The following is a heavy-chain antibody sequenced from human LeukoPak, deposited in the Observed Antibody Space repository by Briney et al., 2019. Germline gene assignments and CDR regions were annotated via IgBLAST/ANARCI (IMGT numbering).Heavy chain of an antibody. Sequence: GGPLRLSCAASGFTFSSYGMSWVRQAPGKGLEWVSSISGSGGTTYYADPVKGRFTISRDNSKNTLYLQLNSLRAEDTAVYYCAKGSRSLWLGEVGDYWFRGTLVSVSS. CDR3: AKGSRSLWLGEVGDY. CDR2: ISGSGGTT. CDR1: GFTFSSYG. D-gene: IGHD3-10*01. J-gene: IGHJ4*02. V-gene: IGHV3-23*01.